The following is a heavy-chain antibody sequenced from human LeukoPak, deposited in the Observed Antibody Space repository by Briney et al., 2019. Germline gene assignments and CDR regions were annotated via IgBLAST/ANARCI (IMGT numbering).Heavy chain of an antibody. V-gene: IGHV3-7*01. D-gene: IGHD5-18*01. J-gene: IGHJ2*01. CDR1: GFTFSGYG. CDR2: IKQDGSEK. CDR3: AREGGQLWSRYWYFDL. Sequence: GGSLRLSCAASGFTFSGYGMSWVRQAPGKGLEWVANIKQDGSEKYYVDSVKGRFTISRDNAKNSLYLQMNSLRAEDTAVYYCAREGGQLWSRYWYFDLWGRGTLVTVSS.